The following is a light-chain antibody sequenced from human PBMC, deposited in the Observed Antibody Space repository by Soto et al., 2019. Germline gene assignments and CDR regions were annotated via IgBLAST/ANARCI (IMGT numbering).Light chain of an antibody. J-gene: IGKJ4*02. CDR2: GAS. CDR1: QTVSSN. V-gene: IGKV3-15*01. Sequence: EIVMTQSPVTLSVSLGERATLSCRASQTVSSNLAWYQQKPGQPPRLLIYGASTRATDIPARFSGSGSGTEFTLTISSLQSEDFAVYYCQQYQDWPPLAFGGGTKVELK. CDR3: QQYQDWPPLA.